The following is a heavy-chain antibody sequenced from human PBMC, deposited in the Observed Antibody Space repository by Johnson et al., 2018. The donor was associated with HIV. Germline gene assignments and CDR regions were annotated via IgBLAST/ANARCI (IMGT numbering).Heavy chain of an antibody. CDR1: GFTFSSCA. CDR2: ISYDGSNK. Sequence: QVQLVESGGGVVQPGRSLRLSCAASGFTFSSCAFHWVRQAPGKGLEWVAVISYDGSNKYYADSVTGRFTISRDNAKNTLYLQLNSLRVEDTAIYYCARAQLLADDAFNNWGQGTMVTVSS. D-gene: IGHD6-6*01. V-gene: IGHV3-30*04. CDR3: ARAQLLADDAFNN. J-gene: IGHJ3*02.